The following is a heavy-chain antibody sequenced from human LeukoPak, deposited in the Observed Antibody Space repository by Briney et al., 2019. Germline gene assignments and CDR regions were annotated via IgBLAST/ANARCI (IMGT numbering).Heavy chain of an antibody. J-gene: IGHJ4*02. CDR3: ARQGSGPDYYFDY. CDR2: IRGAGATT. Sequence: PGGSLRLSCAASGFTFRNYAMDWVRQGPGKGLEWVAAIRGAGATTFYTDSVKGRFTISRDNSKDTLYLQMNSPRAEDTAVYYCARQGSGPDYYFDYWGQGTLATVSS. V-gene: IGHV3-23*01. D-gene: IGHD6-19*01. CDR1: GFTFRNYA.